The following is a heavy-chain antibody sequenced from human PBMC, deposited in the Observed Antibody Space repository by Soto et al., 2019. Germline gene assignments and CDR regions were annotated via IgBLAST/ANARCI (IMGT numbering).Heavy chain of an antibody. J-gene: IGHJ4*02. Sequence: SETLSLTCSVSGAFISSGAFYWGWFRQPPGKELEWIGSLSHSGRTFHNASLRSRVEISVETLQFSLRLNSVSAADTAIYYCGRGDFPAVVDFWVRGLPVTVSS. CDR2: LSHSGRT. V-gene: IGHV4-39*01. D-gene: IGHD6-6*01. CDR3: GRGDFPAVVDF. CDR1: GAFISSGAFY.